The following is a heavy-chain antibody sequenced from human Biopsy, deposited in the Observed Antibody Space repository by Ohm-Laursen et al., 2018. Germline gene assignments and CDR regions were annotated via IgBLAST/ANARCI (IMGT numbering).Heavy chain of an antibody. CDR2: FCGSGNT. J-gene: IGHJ4*02. CDR3: AKGITVYGVVLPYYFDD. D-gene: IGHD3-3*01. Sequence: SDTLSLTCTVSGASLSSHYWSWIRQPPGKGLEWLGYFCGSGNTYYNPSLKSRVTISVDPSKNQFSLKLNAVTAADTAVYYCAKGITVYGVVLPYYFDDWGQGTLVTVSS. CDR1: GASLSSHY. V-gene: IGHV4-59*11.